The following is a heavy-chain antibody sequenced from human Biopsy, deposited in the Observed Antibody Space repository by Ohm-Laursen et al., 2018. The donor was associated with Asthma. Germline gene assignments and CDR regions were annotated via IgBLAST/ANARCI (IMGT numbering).Heavy chain of an antibody. V-gene: IGHV4-59*01. Sequence: GTLSLTWTVSGVSIRSYYWTWIWQPPGKGLEWIGNIHYSGSTYSNPSLKSRVTISVDTSKKQISLRLSSVIAADTAVYYCAGFCSGGNCPDHWGQGTLVTVSS. J-gene: IGHJ4*02. D-gene: IGHD2-15*01. CDR1: GVSIRSYY. CDR2: IHYSGST. CDR3: AGFCSGGNCPDH.